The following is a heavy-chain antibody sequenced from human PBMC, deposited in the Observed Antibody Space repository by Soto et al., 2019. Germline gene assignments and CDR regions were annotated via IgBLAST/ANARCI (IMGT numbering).Heavy chain of an antibody. Sequence: QVQLVQSGAEVKKPGASVKVSCKASGYTFTSYDINWVRQATGQGLEWMGWMNPNSGNTGYAQKFQGRVTMTRKTSISTAYMELSSLRSEDTAVYYCATNYYDSSGYYYGYWGQGTLVTVSS. CDR2: MNPNSGNT. D-gene: IGHD3-22*01. CDR1: GYTFTSYD. CDR3: ATNYYDSSGYYYGY. J-gene: IGHJ4*02. V-gene: IGHV1-8*01.